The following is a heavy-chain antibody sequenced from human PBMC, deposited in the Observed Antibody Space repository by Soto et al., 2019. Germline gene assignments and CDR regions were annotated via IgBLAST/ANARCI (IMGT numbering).Heavy chain of an antibody. D-gene: IGHD6-13*01. V-gene: IGHV3-21*01. CDR1: GFTFSSYS. CDR2: ISSSSSYI. Sequence: GGSLRLSCAASGFTFSSYSMNWVRQAPGKGLEWVPSISSSSSYIYYADSVKGRFTISRDNAKNSLYLQMNSLRAEDTAVYYCARKIAYSSRWYGSYYGMDVWGQGTTVTVSS. CDR3: ARKIAYSSRWYGSYYGMDV. J-gene: IGHJ6*02.